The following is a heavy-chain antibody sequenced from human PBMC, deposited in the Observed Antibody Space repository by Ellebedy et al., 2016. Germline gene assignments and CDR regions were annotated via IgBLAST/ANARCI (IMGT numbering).Heavy chain of an antibody. Sequence: SETLSLXXTVSGGSISSYYWSWIRQPPGKGLEWIGYIYYSGSTNYNPSLKSRVTISVDTSKNQFSLKLSSVTAADTAVYYCAREGRSSSPGYWGQGALVTISS. CDR3: AREGRSSSPGY. J-gene: IGHJ4*02. D-gene: IGHD6-6*01. V-gene: IGHV4-59*01. CDR2: IYYSGST. CDR1: GGSISSYY.